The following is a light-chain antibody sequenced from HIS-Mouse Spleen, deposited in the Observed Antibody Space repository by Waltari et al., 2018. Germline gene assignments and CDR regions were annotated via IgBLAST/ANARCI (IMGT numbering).Light chain of an antibody. CDR1: SSNIGSNT. CDR2: SNN. J-gene: IGLJ1*01. CDR3: AAWDDSLNGYV. V-gene: IGLV1-44*01. Sequence: QSVLTQPPSASGPPGKRATISCSGSSSNIGSNTVNWYQQLPGTAPKLLIYSNNRRPSGVADRFSGSKSGTSAALAISGLQSEDEADYYCAAWDDSLNGYVFGTGTKVTVL.